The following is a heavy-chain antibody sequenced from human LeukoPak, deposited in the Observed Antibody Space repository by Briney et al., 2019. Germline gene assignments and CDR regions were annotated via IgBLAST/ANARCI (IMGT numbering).Heavy chain of an antibody. CDR1: GYTFTSYD. CDR2: MNPNSGNT. CDR3: ARASRYSSGSPDY. V-gene: IGHV1-8*01. J-gene: IGHJ4*02. Sequence: GASVKVSCKASGYTFTSYDINWVRQATGQGLEWMGWMNPNSGNTGYAQKFQGRVTMTRNTSISTAYMGLSSLRSEDTAVYYCARASRYSSGSPDYWGQGTLVTVSS. D-gene: IGHD6-19*01.